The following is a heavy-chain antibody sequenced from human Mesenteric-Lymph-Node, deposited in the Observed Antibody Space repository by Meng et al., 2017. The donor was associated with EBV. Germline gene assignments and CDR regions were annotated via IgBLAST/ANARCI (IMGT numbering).Heavy chain of an antibody. CDR2: IDYSGST. Sequence: QVHLQESGPGQVQPSETLSLTCSVSGDSVSSRSYYWVWIRQPPGKGLEWIGYIDYSGSTTYKPSLKSRVTMSLDTSKNQFSLRLSSVTAADTAVYYCAREAVGATVDHWGQGTLVTVSS. CDR1: GDSVSSRSYY. D-gene: IGHD1-26*01. CDR3: AREAVGATVDH. V-gene: IGHV4-61*01. J-gene: IGHJ4*02.